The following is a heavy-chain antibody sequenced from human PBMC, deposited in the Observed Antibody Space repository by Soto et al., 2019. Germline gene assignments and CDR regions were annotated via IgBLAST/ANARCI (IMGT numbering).Heavy chain of an antibody. D-gene: IGHD2-21*01. CDR1: GCTFTSYG. V-gene: IGHV1-3*01. J-gene: IGHJ4*02. Sequence: ASVKVSCKASGCTFTSYGIHWVRQAPGQRLEWTGWINAGNGNTKYSEKFQGRVTITRDTSASTAYLELSSLRSEDTAVYYCAKGSRMWTPDYWGQGTLVTVSS. CDR3: AKGSRMWTPDY. CDR2: INAGNGNT.